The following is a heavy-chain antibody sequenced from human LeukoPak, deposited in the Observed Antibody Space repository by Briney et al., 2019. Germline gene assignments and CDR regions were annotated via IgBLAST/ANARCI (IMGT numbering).Heavy chain of an antibody. V-gene: IGHV3-74*01. Sequence: GGSLRISCAASGFTFSSYWMHWVRQAPGKGLVWVSRINSDGSSTSYADSVKGRFTISRDNAKNTLYLQMNSLRAEDTAVYYCASEAVVVVAATVYYYYGMDVWGQGTTVTVSS. CDR1: GFTFSSYW. CDR3: ASEAVVVVAATVYYYYGMDV. D-gene: IGHD2-15*01. J-gene: IGHJ6*02. CDR2: INSDGSST.